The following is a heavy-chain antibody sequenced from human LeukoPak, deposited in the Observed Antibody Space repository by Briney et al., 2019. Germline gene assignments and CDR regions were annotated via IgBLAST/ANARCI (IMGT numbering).Heavy chain of an antibody. CDR1: GFSFGDYW. V-gene: IGHV3-7*01. J-gene: IGHJ3*02. CDR2: IKEDGSEK. CDR3: ARLHCGGDCYLGSGVDAFDI. Sequence: GGSLRLSCVGSGFSFGDYWMNWVRQAPGKGLEWVANIKEDGSEKYYVDSVKGRFTISRDNAKNSLYLQMNSLRAEDTAVYYCARLHCGGDCYLGSGVDAFDIWGQGTMVTVSS. D-gene: IGHD2-21*02.